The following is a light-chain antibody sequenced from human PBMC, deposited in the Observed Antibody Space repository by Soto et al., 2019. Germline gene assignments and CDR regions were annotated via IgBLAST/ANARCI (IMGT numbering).Light chain of an antibody. Sequence: IQLTQSPSSLSASIGDRVTITCRASQGISSYLAWYQQKPGKAPKLLIYAASTLQSGVPSRFSGGGSGTDYTITISSLQPEDFATYYCQQFNSPLTFGGGTKVDIK. CDR2: AAS. V-gene: IGKV1-9*01. CDR1: QGISSY. CDR3: QQFNSPLT. J-gene: IGKJ4*01.